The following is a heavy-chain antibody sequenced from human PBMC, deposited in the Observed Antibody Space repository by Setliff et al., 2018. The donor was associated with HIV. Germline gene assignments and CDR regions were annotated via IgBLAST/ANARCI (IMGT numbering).Heavy chain of an antibody. V-gene: IGHV4-31*01. J-gene: IGHJ3*02. CDR2: IYYSGST. CDR3: ARSPLNYYDKSDAFDI. Sequence: PSETLSLTCTVPGGSISSGGYYWSWIRQLPGKGLECIGYIYYSGSTYYNPSLKSLVTISVDTSKNQFSLKLSSVTAADTAVYYCARSPLNYYDKSDAFDIWGQGTMVTVSS. D-gene: IGHD3-22*01. CDR1: GGSISSGGYY.